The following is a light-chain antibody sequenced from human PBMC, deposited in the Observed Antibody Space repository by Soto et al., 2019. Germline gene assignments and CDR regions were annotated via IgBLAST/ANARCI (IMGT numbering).Light chain of an antibody. CDR2: GAS. V-gene: IGKV3-20*01. Sequence: EIVLTQSPGTLSLSPGERATLSCRASQSVSSSYLAWYQQKPGQAPRLLIYGASSRATGIPDRFSGSGSGTDSTLTISRLEPEDFAVYYCQQYGSSRTFGQGTRWISN. CDR1: QSVSSSY. CDR3: QQYGSSRT. J-gene: IGKJ1*01.